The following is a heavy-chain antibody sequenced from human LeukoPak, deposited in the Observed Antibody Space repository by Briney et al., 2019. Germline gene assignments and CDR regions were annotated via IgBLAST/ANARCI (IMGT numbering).Heavy chain of an antibody. D-gene: IGHD5-12*01. CDR2: ISSTSSYT. CDR3: ARSYGWLPGGM. V-gene: IGHV3-11*03. CDR1: GFTFSEYY. Sequence: GGSLRLSCEASGFTFSEYYMSWISQAPGKGLEWVSYISSTSSYTNYADSVKGRFTISRDNAKNSLHLQMNSLRAEDTAVYYCARSYGWLPGGMWGQGTLVTVSS. J-gene: IGHJ4*02.